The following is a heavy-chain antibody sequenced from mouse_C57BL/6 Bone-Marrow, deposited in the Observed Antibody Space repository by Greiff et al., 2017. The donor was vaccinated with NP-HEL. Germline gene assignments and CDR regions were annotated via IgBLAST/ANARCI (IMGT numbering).Heavy chain of an antibody. V-gene: IGHV1-69*01. CDR3: ARSRWDEEDY. D-gene: IGHD4-1*01. CDR1: GYTFTSYW. CDR2: IDPSDSYT. Sequence: VQLQQSGAELVMPGASVKLSCKASGYTFTSYWMHWVKQRPGQGLEWIGEIDPSDSYTNYNQKFKGKSTLTVDKSSSTAYMQLSSLTSEDSAVYYCARSRWDEEDYWGQGTTLTVSS. J-gene: IGHJ2*01.